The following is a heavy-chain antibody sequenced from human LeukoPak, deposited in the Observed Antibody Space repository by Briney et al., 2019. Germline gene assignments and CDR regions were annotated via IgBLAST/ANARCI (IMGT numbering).Heavy chain of an antibody. Sequence: PSETLSLTCTVSGGSISSSSYYWGWIRQPPGKGLEWIGSIYYSGSTYYNPSLKSRVTISVDTSKNQFSLKLSSVTAADTAVYYCARQLWLAPFDYWGQGTLVTVSS. CDR3: ARQLWLAPFDY. CDR1: GGSISSSSYY. V-gene: IGHV4-39*01. D-gene: IGHD3-10*01. J-gene: IGHJ4*02. CDR2: IYYSGST.